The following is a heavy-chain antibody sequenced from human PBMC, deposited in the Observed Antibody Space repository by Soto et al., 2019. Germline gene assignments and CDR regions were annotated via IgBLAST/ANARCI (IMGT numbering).Heavy chain of an antibody. Sequence: QVQLVQSGAEVKKPGSSVKVSCKASGGTFSSYTISWVRQAPGQGLEWMGRIIPILGIANYAQKFQGRVTITADKSTSTAYMELSSLRSEDTAVYYCANYGGNSGYYGMDVWDQGTTVTVSS. V-gene: IGHV1-69*02. D-gene: IGHD4-17*01. J-gene: IGHJ6*02. CDR1: GGTFSSYT. CDR3: ANYGGNSGYYGMDV. CDR2: IIPILGIA.